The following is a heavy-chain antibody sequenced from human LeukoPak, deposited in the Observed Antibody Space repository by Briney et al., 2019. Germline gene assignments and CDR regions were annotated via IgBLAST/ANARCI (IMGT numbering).Heavy chain of an antibody. CDR1: GYSISSGFY. CDR2: VYHGGSS. Sequence: SETLSLTCTVSGYSISSGFYWGWIRQPPGKGLEWIGNVYHGGSSYYNPSLKSRVTISVDTSKNQFSLNLYSVIAADTAVYYCARRVGTSDCFDYWGQGTLVTVSS. CDR3: ARRVGTSDCFDY. V-gene: IGHV4-38-2*02. J-gene: IGHJ4*02. D-gene: IGHD2-21*02.